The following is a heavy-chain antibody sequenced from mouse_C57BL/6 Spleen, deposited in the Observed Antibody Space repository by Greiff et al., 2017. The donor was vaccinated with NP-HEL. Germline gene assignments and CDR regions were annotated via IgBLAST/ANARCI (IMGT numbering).Heavy chain of an antibody. CDR1: GYTFTSYW. CDR3: AREIIYYDYDGLY. Sequence: QVQLKQSGTELVKPGASVKLSCKASGYTFTSYWMHWVKQRPGQGLEWIGNINPSNGGTNYNEKFKSKATLTVDKSSSTAYMQLSSLTSEYSAVYYGAREIIYYDYDGLYWGQGTLVTVAA. V-gene: IGHV1-53*01. D-gene: IGHD2-4*01. J-gene: IGHJ3*01. CDR2: INPSNGGT.